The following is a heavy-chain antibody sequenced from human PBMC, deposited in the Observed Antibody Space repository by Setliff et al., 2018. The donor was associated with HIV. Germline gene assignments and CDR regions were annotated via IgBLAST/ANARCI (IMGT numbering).Heavy chain of an antibody. CDR2: VYYTGTT. V-gene: IGHV4-31*02. J-gene: IGHJ1*01. Sequence: KTSETLSLTCSVSGGSISNFYWSWIRQHPGKGLEWIGYVYYTGTTYFNPSLKSRITISVDTSKNQFSLKLGFVTAADTAVYYCARGESTTWDLAEYFQHWGHGTLVTVSS. CDR3: ARGESTTWDLAEYFQH. D-gene: IGHD2-2*01. CDR1: GGSISNFY.